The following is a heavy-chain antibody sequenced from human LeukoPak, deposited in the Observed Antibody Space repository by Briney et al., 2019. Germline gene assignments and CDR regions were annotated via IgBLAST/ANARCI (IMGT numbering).Heavy chain of an antibody. CDR2: MNPNSGNT. J-gene: IGHJ6*03. Sequence: ASVKVSCKASGYSFTSYDINWVRQATGQGLEWMGWMNPNSGNTGYAQKFQGRVTMTRNTSISTAYMELSSLRSEDTAVYYCARVAQYCSSTSCYYYYYYMDVWGKGTMVTVSS. D-gene: IGHD2-2*01. CDR1: GYSFTSYD. CDR3: ARVAQYCSSTSCYYYYYYMDV. V-gene: IGHV1-8*01.